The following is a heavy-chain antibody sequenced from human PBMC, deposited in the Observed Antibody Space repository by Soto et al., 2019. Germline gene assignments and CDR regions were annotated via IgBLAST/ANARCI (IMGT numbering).Heavy chain of an antibody. CDR2: ISGSGGST. CDR3: AKGPIAARPSRFDY. D-gene: IGHD6-6*01. J-gene: IGHJ4*02. CDR1: GFTFSSYA. V-gene: IGHV3-23*01. Sequence: PGGSLRLSCAASGFTFSSYAMSWVRQAPGKGLEWVSAISGSGGSTYYADSVKGRFTISRDNSKNTLYLQMNSLGAEDTAVYYCAKGPIAARPSRFDYWGQGTLGTVSA.